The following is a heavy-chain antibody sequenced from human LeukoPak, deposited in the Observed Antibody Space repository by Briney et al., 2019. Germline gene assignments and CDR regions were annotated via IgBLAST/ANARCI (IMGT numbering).Heavy chain of an antibody. CDR3: ARDSGYSTFDI. Sequence: PGGSLRLSCAASGFTFSTYWMTWVRQAPGKGLEWVANIKEDGSREYYVDSVKGRFTISRDNAKNSLYLQMDSLTAEDTAVYYCARDSGYSTFDIWGQGAMVTVSS. J-gene: IGHJ3*02. V-gene: IGHV3-7*01. D-gene: IGHD6-13*01. CDR2: IKEDGSRE. CDR1: GFTFSTYW.